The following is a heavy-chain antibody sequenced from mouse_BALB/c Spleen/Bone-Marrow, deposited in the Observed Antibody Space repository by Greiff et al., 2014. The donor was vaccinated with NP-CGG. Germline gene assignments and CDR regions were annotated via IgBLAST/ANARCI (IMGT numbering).Heavy chain of an antibody. CDR3: TRSNYGYRYFDV. J-gene: IGHJ1*01. CDR2: SNPSNGGS. CDR1: GYTFSNYY. Sequence: QVQLKESGAELVKPGASVKLSCKASGYTFSNYYMYWVKQRPGQGLEWIGESNPSNGGSNFNEKFKSKATLTVDKSSSTAYMQLSSLTSEDSAVYYCTRSNYGYRYFDVWGVGTTVTVPS. D-gene: IGHD1-1*01. V-gene: IGHV1S81*02.